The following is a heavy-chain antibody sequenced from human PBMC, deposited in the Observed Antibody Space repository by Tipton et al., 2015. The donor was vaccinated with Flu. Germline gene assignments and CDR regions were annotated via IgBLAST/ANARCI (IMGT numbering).Heavy chain of an antibody. V-gene: IGHV4-34*01. CDR1: GGSFSGYY. J-gene: IGHJ5*02. CDR2: INHSGST. D-gene: IGHD2-15*01. CDR3: ARDPPGSGFDP. Sequence: TLSLTCAVYGGSFSGYYWSWIRQPPGKGLEWIGEINHSGSTNYNPSLKSRVTISVDTSKNQFSLKLSSVTAADTAVYYCARDPPGSGFDPWGQGTLVTVSS.